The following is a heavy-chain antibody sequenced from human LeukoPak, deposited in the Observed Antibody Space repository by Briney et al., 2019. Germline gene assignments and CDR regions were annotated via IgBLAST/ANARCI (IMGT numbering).Heavy chain of an antibody. CDR1: GYTFTGYF. CDR2: VNPNSGVT. J-gene: IGHJ6*04. D-gene: IGHD3-10*01. CDR3: ARGFDFLDV. Sequence: ASVKVSCKASGYTFTGYFVHWVRQAPGQGLEWMGWVNPNSGVTNYVQKFQGRVSMTRDTSINTAYMELSSLRSDDTAVYYCARGFDFLDVWGKGTTVTVSS. V-gene: IGHV1-2*02.